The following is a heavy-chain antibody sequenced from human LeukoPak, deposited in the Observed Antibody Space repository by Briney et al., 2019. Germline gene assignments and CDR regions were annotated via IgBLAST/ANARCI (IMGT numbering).Heavy chain of an antibody. CDR2: ISSTDAGT. V-gene: IGHV3-23*01. CDR1: GFIFSDSW. Sequence: GGSLRLSCAASGFIFSDSWMSWVRQAPGKGLEWVSAISSTDAGTYHADSVRGRFTISRDSSKNTLYLQMNSLRAEDAAVYYCAKAPVTSCRGAYCYPFDYWGQGTLVTVSS. J-gene: IGHJ4*02. D-gene: IGHD2-21*01. CDR3: AKAPVTSCRGAYCYPFDY.